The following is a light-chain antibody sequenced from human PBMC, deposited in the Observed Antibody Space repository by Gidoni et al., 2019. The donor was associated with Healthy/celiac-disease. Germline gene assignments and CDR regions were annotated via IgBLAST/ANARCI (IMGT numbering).Light chain of an antibody. CDR3: QQYGSSPRT. CDR1: QSVSSSY. Sequence: IVLTQSPGTLSLSPGERAPLSCRASQSVSSSYLAWSQPKPGQAPRRLIYGASSRATGIPDRFSGSGSGTDFTLTISRLEPEDFAVYYCQQYGSSPRTFGQGTKVEIK. V-gene: IGKV3-20*01. CDR2: GAS. J-gene: IGKJ1*01.